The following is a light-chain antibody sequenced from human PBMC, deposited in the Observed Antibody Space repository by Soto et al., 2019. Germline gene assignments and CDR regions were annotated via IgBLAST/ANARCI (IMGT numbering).Light chain of an antibody. Sequence: EIVMTQSPATLSVSPGERATLSCRASQSTNNYSAWYQQKPGQAPRLLIDGASTRATGIPARFSGSGSETVFTLTISSLQSEDFAVYYCQQYKTWPLTFGGGTKVEIK. CDR1: QSTNNY. J-gene: IGKJ4*01. V-gene: IGKV3-15*01. CDR2: GAS. CDR3: QQYKTWPLT.